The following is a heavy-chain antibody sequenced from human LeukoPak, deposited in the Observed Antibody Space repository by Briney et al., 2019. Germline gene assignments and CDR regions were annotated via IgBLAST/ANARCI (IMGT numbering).Heavy chain of an antibody. D-gene: IGHD1-26*01. J-gene: IGHJ3*02. CDR2: IRSSSSTI. CDR1: GFTFSSYS. Sequence: GGSLRLSCAASGFTFSSYSMNWVRQAPGKGLEWVSYIRSSSSTIYYADSVKGRFTISTDNANNSLYLQMNSLRAEDTAVYYCAKDGEGGSYLIWGQGTMVTVSS. CDR3: AKDGEGGSYLI. V-gene: IGHV3-48*01.